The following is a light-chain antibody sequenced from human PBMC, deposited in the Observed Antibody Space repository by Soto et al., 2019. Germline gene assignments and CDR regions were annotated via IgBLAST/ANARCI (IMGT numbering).Light chain of an antibody. CDR3: QQYNNGTPIT. CDR2: GAS. Sequence: LVMTQYPATLSVSPGARATLSCRASQSVSSNFAWYQQKPGQAPRLLSYGASTTATGIPARFSGSGSGTEFTLTISSLQYEDFAVYYFQQYNNGTPITFGQGTKLEIK. J-gene: IGKJ2*01. CDR1: QSVSSN. V-gene: IGKV3-15*01.